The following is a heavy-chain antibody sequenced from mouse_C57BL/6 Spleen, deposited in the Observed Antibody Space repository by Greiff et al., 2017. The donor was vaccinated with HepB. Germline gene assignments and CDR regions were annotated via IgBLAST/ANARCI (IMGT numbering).Heavy chain of an antibody. D-gene: IGHD2-4*01. CDR2: IYPGSGST. J-gene: IGHJ4*01. CDR3: ARCFHYDYGPYYAMDY. CDR1: GYTFTSYW. V-gene: IGHV1-55*01. Sequence: VQLQQSGAELVKPGASVKMSCKASGYTFTSYWITWVKQRPGQGLEWIGDIYPGSGSTNYNEKFKSKATLTVDTSYSTAYMQLSSLTSEDSAVYYCARCFHYDYGPYYAMDYWGQGTSVTVSS.